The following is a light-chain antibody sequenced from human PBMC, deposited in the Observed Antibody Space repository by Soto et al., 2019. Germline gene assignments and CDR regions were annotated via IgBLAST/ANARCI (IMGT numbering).Light chain of an antibody. V-gene: IGLV2-11*01. CDR3: CSYAGSYTFEVV. Sequence: QSALTQPRSVSGSPGQSVTISCTGTSSDVGGYNDVSWYQQHPGKAPKLMIYDVGKRPSGVPDRFSGSKSGNTASLTISGLQAEDEADYYCCSYAGSYTFEVVFGGGTKVTV. CDR1: SSDVGGYND. CDR2: DVG. J-gene: IGLJ2*01.